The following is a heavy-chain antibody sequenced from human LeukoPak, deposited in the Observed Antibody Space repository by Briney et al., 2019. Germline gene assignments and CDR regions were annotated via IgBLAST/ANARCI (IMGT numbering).Heavy chain of an antibody. J-gene: IGHJ4*02. V-gene: IGHV1-69*13. CDR1: GYTFTSYG. CDR3: ASNSQIAAAGKFDY. D-gene: IGHD6-13*01. CDR2: IIPIFGTA. Sequence: SVKVSCKASGYTFTSYGISWVRQAPGQGLEWMGGIIPIFGTANYAQKFQGRVTITADESTSTAYMELSSLRSEDTAVYYCASNSQIAAAGKFDYWGQGTLVTVSS.